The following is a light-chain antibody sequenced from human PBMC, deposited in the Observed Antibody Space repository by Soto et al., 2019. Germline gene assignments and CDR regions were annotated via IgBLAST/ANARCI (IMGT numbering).Light chain of an antibody. Sequence: IVLTQNKSALSLSPGERATLSCRASQNIGTYLAWYQHKPGQAPSVLIFGASTRANGVPDRFSGSGSGTDFTLTISRLYPADFAVYYCQQYGTSPMWTFGQVTNVDIK. V-gene: IGKV3-20*01. CDR1: QNIGTY. J-gene: IGKJ1*01. CDR3: QQYGTSPMWT. CDR2: GAS.